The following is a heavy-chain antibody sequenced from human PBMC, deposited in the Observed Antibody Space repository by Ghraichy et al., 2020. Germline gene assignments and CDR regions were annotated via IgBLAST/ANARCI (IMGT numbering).Heavy chain of an antibody. V-gene: IGHV1-46*01. CDR3: ARARAVAGRGPDYYYGMDV. D-gene: IGHD6-19*01. Sequence: ASVKVSCKASGYTFTSYYMHWVRQAPGQGLEWMGIINPSGGSTSYAQKFQGRVTMTRDTSTSTVYMELSSLRSEDTAVYYCARARAVAGRGPDYYYGMDVWGQGTTVTVSS. J-gene: IGHJ6*02. CDR2: INPSGGST. CDR1: GYTFTSYY.